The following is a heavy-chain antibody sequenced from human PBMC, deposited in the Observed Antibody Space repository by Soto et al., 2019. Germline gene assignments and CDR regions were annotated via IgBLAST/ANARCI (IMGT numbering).Heavy chain of an antibody. CDR3: ARLRIAARSSYAFDI. V-gene: IGHV3-74*01. D-gene: IGHD6-6*01. CDR1: GFTFSSYW. CDR2: INSDGSST. Sequence: GGSLRLSCAASGFTFSSYWMHWVRQAPGKGLVWVSRINSDGSSTSYADSVKGRFTISRDNAKNTLYLQMNSLRAEDTAVYYCARLRIAARSSYAFDIWGQGTMVTVSS. J-gene: IGHJ3*02.